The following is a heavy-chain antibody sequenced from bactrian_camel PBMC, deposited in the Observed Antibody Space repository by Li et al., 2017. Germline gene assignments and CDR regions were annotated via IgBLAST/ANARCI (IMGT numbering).Heavy chain of an antibody. Sequence: HVQLVESGGGSVQSGGSLRLSCVASGYTYNRYCMGWFRQAPGKESEGVAVVDADGTITYAESVKGRFTVSQDNAKNTLNLQLNSLETEDTAMYYCAKVFGPYWSQGTQVTVS. CDR1: GYTYNRYC. V-gene: IGHV3S1*01. CDR3: AKVFGPY. CDR2: VDADGTIT. J-gene: IGHJ4*01.